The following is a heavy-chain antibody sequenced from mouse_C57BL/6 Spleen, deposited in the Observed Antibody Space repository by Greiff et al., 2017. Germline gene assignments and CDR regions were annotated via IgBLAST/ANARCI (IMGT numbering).Heavy chain of an antibody. CDR1: GYSFTDYN. V-gene: IGHV1-39*01. CDR2: INPNYGTT. D-gene: IGHD1-1*01. CDR3: ARWSTVVARNYAMDY. Sequence: VQLQQSGPELVKPGASVKISCKASGYSFTDYNMNWVKQSNGKSLEWIGVINPNYGTTSSNQKFKGKATLTVDQSSSTAYMQLNSLTSEDSAVYYCARWSTVVARNYAMDYWGQGTSVTVSS. J-gene: IGHJ4*01.